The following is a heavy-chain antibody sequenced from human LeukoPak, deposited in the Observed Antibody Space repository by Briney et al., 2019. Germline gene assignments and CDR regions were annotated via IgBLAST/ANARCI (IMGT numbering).Heavy chain of an antibody. V-gene: IGHV1-69*06. CDR2: IIPIFGTA. D-gene: IGHD6-19*01. Sequence: GASVKVSCKASGGTFSSYAISWVRQAPGQGLEWMRGIIPIFGTANYAQKFQGRVTITADKSTSTAYMELSSLRSEDTAVYYCARGSSGWWYYFDYWGQGTLVTVSS. J-gene: IGHJ4*02. CDR3: ARGSSGWWYYFDY. CDR1: GGTFSSYA.